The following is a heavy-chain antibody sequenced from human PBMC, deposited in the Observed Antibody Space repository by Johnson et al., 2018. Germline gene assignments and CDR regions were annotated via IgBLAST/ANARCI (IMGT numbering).Heavy chain of an antibody. J-gene: IGHJ3*02. D-gene: IGHD3-10*01. V-gene: IGHV3-30*18. CDR3: AKSRGAGVDALDI. Sequence: QVQLVQSGGGVVQPGRSLRLSCAASGFTFSSYGMHWVRQAPGKGLEWVAVISYDGSNKYYADSVKGRFTISRDNSKNTLYLQMNSLRAEDPAVYYCAKSRGAGVDALDIWGQGTMVTVSS. CDR2: ISYDGSNK. CDR1: GFTFSSYG.